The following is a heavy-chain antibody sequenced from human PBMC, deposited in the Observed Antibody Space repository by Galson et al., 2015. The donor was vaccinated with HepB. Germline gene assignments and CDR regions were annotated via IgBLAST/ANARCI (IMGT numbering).Heavy chain of an antibody. V-gene: IGHV3-73*01. Sequence: SLRLSCAASGFTFSGSGIHWVRLASGKGLEWVGRIRNSANNYATAYAASGRCRFTISRDDSKNTAYLQMNSLKTEDTAVYYCTRPGYGSSWFLDYSHGMDIWGQGTTVIVS. D-gene: IGHD6-13*01. CDR2: IRNSANNYAT. CDR3: TRPGYGSSWFLDYSHGMDI. CDR1: GFTFSGSG. J-gene: IGHJ6*02.